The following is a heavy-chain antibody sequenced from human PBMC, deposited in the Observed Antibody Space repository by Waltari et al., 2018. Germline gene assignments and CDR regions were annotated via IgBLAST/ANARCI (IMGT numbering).Heavy chain of an antibody. V-gene: IGHV4-34*01. CDR1: GGSFSGYY. CDR3: ARVTAAAGGFDY. J-gene: IGHJ4*02. CDR2: IHHSGST. Sequence: QVQLQQWGAGLLKPSETLSLTCAVYGGSFSGYYWSWIRQPPGKELEWIGDIHHSGSTNYNPSLKSRVTISVDTSKNQFYLKLSSVTAADTAVYYCARVTAAAGGFDYWGQGTLVTVSS. D-gene: IGHD6-13*01.